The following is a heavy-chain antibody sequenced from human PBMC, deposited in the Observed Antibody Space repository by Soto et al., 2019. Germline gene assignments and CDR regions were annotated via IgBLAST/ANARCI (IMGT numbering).Heavy chain of an antibody. V-gene: IGHV1-69*01. CDR3: ARDRDVDTAMVTSYNWFDP. D-gene: IGHD5-18*01. Sequence: QVQLVQSGAEVKKPGSSVKVSCKASGGTFSSYAISWVRQAPGQGLECMGGIIPIFGTANYAQKFQGRVTITADESTSTAYMELSSLRSEDTAVYYCARDRDVDTAMVTSYNWFDPWGQGTLVTVSS. CDR1: GGTFSSYA. CDR2: IIPIFGTA. J-gene: IGHJ5*02.